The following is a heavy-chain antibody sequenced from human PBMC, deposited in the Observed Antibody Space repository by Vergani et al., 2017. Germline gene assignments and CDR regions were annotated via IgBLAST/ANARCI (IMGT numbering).Heavy chain of an antibody. Sequence: EVQPVESGGGLVKPGGSLRLSCTSSGFTFSSAWMSWVRQAPGKGLEWVARIRPKTDGEKTDYAAPVKGRFTISRDDSKNTLYLQMNSLKAEDTAVYYSTTTTKGELRYYFDYWGQGTLVSVSS. CDR2: IRPKTDGEKT. D-gene: IGHD3-9*01. J-gene: IGHJ4*02. V-gene: IGHV3-15*01. CDR1: GFTFSSAW. CDR3: TTTTKGELRYYFDY.